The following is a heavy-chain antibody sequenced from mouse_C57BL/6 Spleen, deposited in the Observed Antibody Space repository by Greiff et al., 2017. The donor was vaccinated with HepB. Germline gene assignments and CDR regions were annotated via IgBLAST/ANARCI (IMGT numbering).Heavy chain of an antibody. CDR2: IYPGDGDT. CDR1: GYAFSSSW. V-gene: IGHV1-82*01. CDR3: ARSGGYNPYYFDY. Sequence: VKLMESGPELVKPGASVKISCKASGYAFSSSWMNWVKQRPGKGLEWIGRIYPGDGDTNYNGKFKGKATLTADKSSSTAYMQLSSLTSEDSAVYVCARSGGYNPYYFDYWGQGTTLTVSS. D-gene: IGHD1-3*01. J-gene: IGHJ2*01.